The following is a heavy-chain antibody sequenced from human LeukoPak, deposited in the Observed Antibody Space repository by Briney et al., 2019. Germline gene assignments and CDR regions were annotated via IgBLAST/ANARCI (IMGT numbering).Heavy chain of an antibody. V-gene: IGHV1-8*01. CDR2: MNPNSGNT. CDR1: GYTFTSYD. J-gene: IGHJ4*02. CDR3: ARLTTIFGVVRSLSY. Sequence: ASVKASCKASGYTFTSYDINWVRQATGQGLEWMGWMNPNSGNTGYAQKFQGRVTMTRNTAISTAYMELSSLRSEDTAVYYCARLTTIFGVVRSLSYWGQGTLVTVSS. D-gene: IGHD3-3*01.